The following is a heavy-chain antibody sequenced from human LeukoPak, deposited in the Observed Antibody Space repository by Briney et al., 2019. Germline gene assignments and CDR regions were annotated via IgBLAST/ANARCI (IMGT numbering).Heavy chain of an antibody. J-gene: IGHJ4*02. CDR2: INPNSGGT. CDR3: ARVAPAIRSVEELPRSNPRYYFDY. CDR1: GYTFTGYY. D-gene: IGHD1-7*01. Sequence: ASVKVSCKASGYTFTGYYMHWVRQAPGQGLEWMGWINPNSGGTNYAQKFQGRVTMTRDTSISTAYMELSSLRSEDTAVYYCARVAPAIRSVEELPRSNPRYYFDYWGQGTLVTVSS. V-gene: IGHV1-2*02.